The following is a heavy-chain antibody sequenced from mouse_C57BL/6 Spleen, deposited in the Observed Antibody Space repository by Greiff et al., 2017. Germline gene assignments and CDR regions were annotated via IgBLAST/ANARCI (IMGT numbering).Heavy chain of an antibody. J-gene: IGHJ2*01. CDR1: GYAFSSSW. Sequence: VQLQESGPELVKPGASVKISCKASGYAFSSSWMNWVKQRPGKGLEWIGRIYPGDGDTNYNGKFKGKATLTADKSSSTAYMQLSSLTSEDSAVYFCARNYGSSWFAYWGQGTTLTVSS. D-gene: IGHD1-1*01. CDR2: IYPGDGDT. V-gene: IGHV1-82*01. CDR3: ARNYGSSWFAY.